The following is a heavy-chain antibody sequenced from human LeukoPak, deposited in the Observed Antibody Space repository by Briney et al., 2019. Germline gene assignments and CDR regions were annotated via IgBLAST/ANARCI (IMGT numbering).Heavy chain of an antibody. CDR2: IKQDGSEK. D-gene: IGHD3-22*01. Sequence: PGGSLRLSCAASGFTFSSYWMSWVRQAPGKGLEWVANIKQDGSEKYYVDSVKGRFTISRGNSKNTPYLQMNSLRAEDTAVYYCANMGDSSGYFHYFDYWGQGTLVTVSS. CDR3: ANMGDSSGYFHYFDY. V-gene: IGHV3-7*03. CDR1: GFTFSSYW. J-gene: IGHJ4*02.